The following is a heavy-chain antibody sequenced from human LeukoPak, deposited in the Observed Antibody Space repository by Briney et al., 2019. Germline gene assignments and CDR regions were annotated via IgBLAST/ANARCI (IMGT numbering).Heavy chain of an antibody. Sequence: GGSLRLSCAASGFTFSSYAMSWVRQAPGKGLEWVSAISGSGGSTYYADSVKGRFTISRDNSKNTLYPQMNSLRAEDTAVYYCAKDRRHYYDSSGYYYAYYFDYWGQGTLVTVSS. CDR3: AKDRRHYYDSSGYYYAYYFDY. J-gene: IGHJ4*02. V-gene: IGHV3-23*01. CDR2: ISGSGGST. CDR1: GFTFSSYA. D-gene: IGHD3-22*01.